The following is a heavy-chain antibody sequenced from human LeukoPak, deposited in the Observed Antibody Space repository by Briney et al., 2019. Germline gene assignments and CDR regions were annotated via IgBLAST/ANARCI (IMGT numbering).Heavy chain of an antibody. D-gene: IGHD3-10*01. CDR3: ARQYYYGSGSYSTYNWFDP. V-gene: IGHV5-51*01. CDR2: IYPGDSDT. Sequence: GESLNISCKGPAYSFTSSWIGWVRQMPGQGLDWKGVIYPGDSDTRYSPSFQGQVTTSADKSISTAYLQWSSLKASDTAMYYCARQYYYGSGSYSTYNWFDPWGQGTLVTVSS. J-gene: IGHJ5*02. CDR1: AYSFTSSW.